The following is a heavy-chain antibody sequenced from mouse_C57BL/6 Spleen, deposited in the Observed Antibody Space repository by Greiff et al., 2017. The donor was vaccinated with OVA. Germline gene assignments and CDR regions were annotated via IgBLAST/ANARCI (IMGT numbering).Heavy chain of an antibody. CDR1: GYAFTNYL. V-gene: IGHV1-54*01. CDR3: ASGCAY. Sequence: QVQLQQSGAELVRPGTSVKVSCKASGYAFTNYLIEWVKQRPGQGLEWIGVINPGSGGTNYNEKFKGKATLTADKSSSTAYMQLSSLTSEDAAVYFCASGCAYWGQGTLVTVSA. J-gene: IGHJ3*01. CDR2: INPGSGGT.